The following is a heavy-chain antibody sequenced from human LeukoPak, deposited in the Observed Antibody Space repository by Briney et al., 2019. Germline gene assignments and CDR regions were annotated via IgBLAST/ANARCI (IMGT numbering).Heavy chain of an antibody. J-gene: IGHJ4*02. CDR3: VKAIYGGSGYLYFDY. D-gene: IGHD3-22*01. V-gene: IGHV3-48*01. CDR2: ITADSGTT. Sequence: GGSLRRSCAGSGFTFSTKSMNRVRQAPGKGLEWVSYITADSGTTYYADSVKGLFTISRDNSKNTLYLQMSSLRPEDTAVYYCVKAIYGGSGYLYFDYWGQGTLVTVSS. CDR1: GFTFSTKS.